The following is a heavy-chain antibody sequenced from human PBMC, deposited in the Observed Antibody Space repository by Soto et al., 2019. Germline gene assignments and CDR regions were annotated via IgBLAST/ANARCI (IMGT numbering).Heavy chain of an antibody. CDR1: GGPITSGGYS. J-gene: IGHJ5*02. CDR3: ARTMTTSGWFDP. CDR2: IYHSGGT. Sequence: SETLSLTCAVSGGPITSGGYSWSWIRQPPGKGLEWIGYIYHSGGTYYNPSLKSRVTLSIDRTKKQFSLKLKSVTAADAAVYFCARTMTTSGWFDPWGQGTLVTVSS. V-gene: IGHV4-30-2*01. D-gene: IGHD4-17*01.